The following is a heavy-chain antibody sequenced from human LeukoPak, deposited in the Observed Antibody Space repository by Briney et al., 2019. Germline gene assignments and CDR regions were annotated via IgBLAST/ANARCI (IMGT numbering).Heavy chain of an antibody. CDR3: AKDGPEMSTGWYMDV. Sequence: GGSLRLSCAASAFTFSDYWMTWVRQAPGKGLERVANIKEDGSEKYYVDSVKGRFTISRDNAKNSLYLQMSSLRAEDTAVYYCAKDGPEMSTGWYMDVWGKGTTVTISS. V-gene: IGHV3-7*01. CDR2: IKEDGSEK. D-gene: IGHD5-24*01. J-gene: IGHJ6*03. CDR1: AFTFSDYW.